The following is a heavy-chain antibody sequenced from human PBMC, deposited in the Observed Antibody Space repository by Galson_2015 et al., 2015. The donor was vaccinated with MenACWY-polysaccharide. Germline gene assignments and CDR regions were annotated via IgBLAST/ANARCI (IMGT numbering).Heavy chain of an antibody. J-gene: IGHJ6*02. V-gene: IGHV3-7*01. Sequence: SLRLACAASGFTFSGYWMSWVRQGPGKGLEWVANIRQDGSDKYYVDSVKGRFTISRDNAKNSLYLQMNSLRVEDTAVYYCVRDWADFYWLFSRMDVWGQGATVTVSS. D-gene: IGHD3-9*01. CDR3: VRDWADFYWLFSRMDV. CDR2: IRQDGSDK. CDR1: GFTFSGYW.